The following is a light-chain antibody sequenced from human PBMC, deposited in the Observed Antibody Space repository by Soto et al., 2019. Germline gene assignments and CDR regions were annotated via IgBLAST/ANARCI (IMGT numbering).Light chain of an antibody. V-gene: IGKV3-15*01. CDR1: QSVSSN. CDR2: GAS. CDR3: HKYGPSPLT. J-gene: IGKJ4*01. Sequence: EIVMTQSPGTLSVSPGEGATLSCRASQSVSSNLAWYQLKPGQAPRLVIYGASTRATGIPARFSGSGSGTAFTLTISRLEPEDFAVYYCHKYGPSPLTFGGGTKVEI.